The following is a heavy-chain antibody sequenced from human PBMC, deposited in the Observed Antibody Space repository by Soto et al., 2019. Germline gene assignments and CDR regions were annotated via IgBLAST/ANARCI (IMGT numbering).Heavy chain of an antibody. J-gene: IGHJ4*02. V-gene: IGHV5-10-1*01. Sequence: GESLKISCKGSGYSFAGYWITWVRQKPGKGLEWMGRIDPSDSQTYYSPSFRGHVTISVTKSITTVFLQWSSLRSSDTAMYYCARQIYDSDTGPNFQYYFDSWGQGTPVTVSS. CDR1: GYSFAGYW. CDR2: IDPSDSQT. D-gene: IGHD3-22*01. CDR3: ARQIYDSDTGPNFQYYFDS.